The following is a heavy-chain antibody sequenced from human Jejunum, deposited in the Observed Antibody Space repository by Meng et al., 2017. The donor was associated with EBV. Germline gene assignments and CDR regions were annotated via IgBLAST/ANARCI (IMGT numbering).Heavy chain of an antibody. D-gene: IGHD1-26*01. CDR1: GGSVSSGGYY. Sequence: QLQLQGAGPGVVKPSETLSLTCTVSGGSVSSGGYYWSWIRQPPGKGLEWIGYIYNSESTNYKSSLKSRVTISADTSKNQFSLRLSSVTAADTAVYYCARDQNGSYFAYWGQGTLVTVSS. CDR3: ARDQNGSYFAY. CDR2: IYNSEST. V-gene: IGHV4-61*08. J-gene: IGHJ4*02.